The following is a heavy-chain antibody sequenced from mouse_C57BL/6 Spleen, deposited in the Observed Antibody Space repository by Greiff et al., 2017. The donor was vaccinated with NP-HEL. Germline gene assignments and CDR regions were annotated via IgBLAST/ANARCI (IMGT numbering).Heavy chain of an antibody. D-gene: IGHD2-3*01. CDR3: ARYDGYPYAMDY. CDR1: GYTFTDYN. V-gene: IGHV1-18*01. J-gene: IGHJ4*01. CDR2: INPNNGGT. Sequence: VQLQQSGPELVKPGASVKIPCKASGYTFTDYNMDWVKQSPGKSLEWIGDINPNNGGTIYNQKFKGKATLTVDKSSSTAYMELRSLTSEDTAVYYCARYDGYPYAMDYWGQGTSVTVSS.